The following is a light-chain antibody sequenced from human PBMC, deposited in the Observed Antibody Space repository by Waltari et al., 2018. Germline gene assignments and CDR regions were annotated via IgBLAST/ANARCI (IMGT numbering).Light chain of an antibody. V-gene: IGKV4-1*01. J-gene: IGKJ2*02. CDR3: QQYSTIPCP. CDR1: QTVFDSSTMKNY. Sequence: DIVMTQSPDSLAVSLGERATINCRSSQTVFDSSTMKNYVAWYQQNAGQPPKLLIYWASTRESGVPDRFSASESGTEFPLTFISLQAEDVAIYYCQQYSTIPCPFGQGPQLEI. CDR2: WAS.